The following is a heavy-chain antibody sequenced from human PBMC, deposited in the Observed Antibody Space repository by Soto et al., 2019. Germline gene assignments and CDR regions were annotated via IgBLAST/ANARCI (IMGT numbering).Heavy chain of an antibody. J-gene: IGHJ5*02. Sequence: QVQLVQSGAEVKKPGASVTVSCKASGYMFTEYYIHWVRQAPGHGLEWMGIINPNKGNTGYAQKFQGRVTMTGDTSTSTVYMELRSLTSEDTAVYYCARDLVGRSSRGEDWSDPWGQGTQVTVSS. CDR1: GYMFTEYY. D-gene: IGHD3-16*01. CDR3: ARDLVGRSSRGEDWSDP. V-gene: IGHV1-46*01. CDR2: INPNKGNT.